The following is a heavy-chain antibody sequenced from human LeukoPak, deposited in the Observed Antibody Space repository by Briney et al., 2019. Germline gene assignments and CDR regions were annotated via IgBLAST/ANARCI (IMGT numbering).Heavy chain of an antibody. CDR2: INPNSGGT. CDR3: ARDGPGYRSGWYEEGRSFDI. Sequence: GASVKVSCKASGYTFTGYYMHWVRQAPGQGLEWMGWINPNSGGTNYAQKFQGRVTMTRDMSTSTVYMELSSLRSEDTAVYYCARDGPGYRSGWYEEGRSFDIWGQGTMVTVSS. J-gene: IGHJ3*02. CDR1: GYTFTGYY. V-gene: IGHV1-2*02. D-gene: IGHD6-19*01.